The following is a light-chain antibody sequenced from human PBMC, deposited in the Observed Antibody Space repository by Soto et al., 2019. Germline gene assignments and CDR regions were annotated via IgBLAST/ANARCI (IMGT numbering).Light chain of an antibody. J-gene: IGKJ1*01. CDR3: QQYYSTPQT. Sequence: DIVMTQSPDSLAVSLGERATINCKSSQSVLYSSNNKNYLAWYQQKPGQPPKLLIYWASTRESGVPDRFSGSGSGTDFPLTISSLQAEDVAVYYCQQYYSTPQTFGQGNKVEI. CDR1: QSVLYSSNNKNY. CDR2: WAS. V-gene: IGKV4-1*01.